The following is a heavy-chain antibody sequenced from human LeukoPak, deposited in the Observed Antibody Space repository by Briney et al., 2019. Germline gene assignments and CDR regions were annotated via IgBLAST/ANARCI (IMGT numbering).Heavy chain of an antibody. CDR1: GFTFSSYS. Sequence: GGSLRLSCAASGFTFSSYSMNWVRQAPGKGLEWVSSISSSSSYIYYADSVKGRFTISRDNAKNSPYLQMNSLKTEDTAVYYCTTESGDYFDYWGQGTLVTVSS. V-gene: IGHV3-21*03. J-gene: IGHJ4*02. CDR3: TTESGDYFDY. D-gene: IGHD4-17*01. CDR2: ISSSSSYI.